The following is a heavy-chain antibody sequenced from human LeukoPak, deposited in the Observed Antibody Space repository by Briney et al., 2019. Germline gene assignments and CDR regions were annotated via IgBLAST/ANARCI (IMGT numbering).Heavy chain of an antibody. V-gene: IGHV3-23*01. CDR2: ISSRGAST. CDR1: GFIFSNYA. Sequence: GGSLRLSCAASGFIFSNYAMSWVRQVPGRGLEWVSTISSRGASTYVADSVKGRFTISRDNSKNSLYLQMNTVRAEDTAVYYCVKGPRPDITVAHTVENWGQGTLVTVSS. D-gene: IGHD6-19*01. J-gene: IGHJ4*02. CDR3: VKGPRPDITVAHTVEN.